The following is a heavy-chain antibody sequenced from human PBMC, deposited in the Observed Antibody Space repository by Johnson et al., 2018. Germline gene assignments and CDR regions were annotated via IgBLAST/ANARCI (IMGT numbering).Heavy chain of an antibody. CDR2: GSGSDDRT. V-gene: IGHV3-23*04. D-gene: IGHD1-26*01. CDR1: GFTFNKYG. Sequence: VQLVQSGGGLVQPGGSLRLSCAASGFTFNKYGIAWVRQAPGKGLEWVPVGSGSDDRTYYPESVKGRFTISRDNSKKTVYLQMNSLRVDDTAVYYGKWELRGMDGWGQGTTVTVSS. J-gene: IGHJ6*02. CDR3: KWELRGMDG.